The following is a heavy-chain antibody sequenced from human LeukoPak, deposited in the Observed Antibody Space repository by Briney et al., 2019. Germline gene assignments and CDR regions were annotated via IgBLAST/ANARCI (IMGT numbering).Heavy chain of an antibody. J-gene: IGHJ4*02. Sequence: RGESLKISCKGFGYSFTSYWIGWVRQMPGKGLEWMGIIYPGDSDTRYSPSFQGQVTISADKSISTAYLQWSSLKASDTAMYYCATRGQPGVDYFDYWGQGTLVTVSS. D-gene: IGHD2-8*01. V-gene: IGHV5-51*01. CDR1: GYSFTSYW. CDR2: IYPGDSDT. CDR3: ATRGQPGVDYFDY.